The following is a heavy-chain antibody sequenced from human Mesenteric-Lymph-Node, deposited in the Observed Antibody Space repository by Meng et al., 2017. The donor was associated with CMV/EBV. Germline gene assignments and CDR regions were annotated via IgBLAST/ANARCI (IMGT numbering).Heavy chain of an antibody. V-gene: IGHV3-11*01. CDR3: AKDHFWVAVAGLRYYYYGMDV. D-gene: IGHD6-19*01. J-gene: IGHJ6*02. CDR1: GFTFSDYY. Sequence: GESLKISCAASGFTFSDYYMTWVRQAPGKGLEWLSYISNSGTTTYYAESVKGRFTVSRDNAKNSLFLQMSSLRAEDTAVYYCAKDHFWVAVAGLRYYYYGMDVWGQGTTVTVSS. CDR2: ISNSGTTT.